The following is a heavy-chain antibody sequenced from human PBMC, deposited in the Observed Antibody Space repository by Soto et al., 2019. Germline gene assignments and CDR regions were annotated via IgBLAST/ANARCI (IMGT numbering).Heavy chain of an antibody. CDR1: GDSVSSNSRT. Sequence: SQTLSLTCAISGDSVSSNSRTWNWIRQSPSRGLEWLGRTYHKSRSKWYNDHAVSVKSRITINPDTSKNQFSLQLNSVTPEDTAVYFCARGIPDLYYYGMDVWGQGTTVTVSS. V-gene: IGHV6-1*01. D-gene: IGHD2-21*01. CDR2: TYHKSRSKWYN. CDR3: ARGIPDLYYYGMDV. J-gene: IGHJ6*02.